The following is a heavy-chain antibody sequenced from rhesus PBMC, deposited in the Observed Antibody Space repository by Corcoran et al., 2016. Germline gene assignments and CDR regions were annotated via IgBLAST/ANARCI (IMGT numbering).Heavy chain of an antibody. V-gene: IGHV4-169*01. J-gene: IGHJ2*01. Sequence: QLQLEESGPGLGKPSQTLSLTCAVSGGSIRSSYWSWIRQAPGKGLTGIGYIFGDGSSNTYHPSPKSRVTLSVDRAKSQLALKLSSVTAADTAVYYCARGSGSYYYAYWCCDLWGPGTPITISS. CDR2: IFGDGSSN. D-gene: IGHD3-16*01. CDR3: ARGSGSYYYAYWCCDL. CDR1: GGSIRSSY.